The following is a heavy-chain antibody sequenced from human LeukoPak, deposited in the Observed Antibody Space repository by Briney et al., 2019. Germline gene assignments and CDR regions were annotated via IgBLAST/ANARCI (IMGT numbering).Heavy chain of an antibody. CDR1: GFTFSSYA. Sequence: GGSLRLSCAASGFTFSSYAMSWVRQAPGKGLEWVALIWYDGSNKYYADSVKGRFTISRDNSKDTLYLQMNSLRPDDTAVYYCARAGDAFCTGASCYDQSDYWGQGTLVTVSS. CDR3: ARAGDAFCTGASCYDQSDY. D-gene: IGHD2-15*01. V-gene: IGHV3-30*04. CDR2: IWYDGSNK. J-gene: IGHJ4*02.